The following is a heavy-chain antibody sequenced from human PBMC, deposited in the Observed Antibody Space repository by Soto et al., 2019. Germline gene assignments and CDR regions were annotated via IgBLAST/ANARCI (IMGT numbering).Heavy chain of an antibody. J-gene: IGHJ6*02. CDR1: GFTFSNYA. D-gene: IGHD4-17*01. Sequence: GGSLRLSCAVSGFTFSNYAMHWARQAPGKGLEWVAVISYDGSDKNYADSGKGRFTISRDNSKNTLYLQLNSLRGEDTALSYCAKAPGRGDHVGMDVWGLGTTVTVSS. CDR3: AKAPGRGDHVGMDV. CDR2: ISYDGSDK. V-gene: IGHV3-30*18.